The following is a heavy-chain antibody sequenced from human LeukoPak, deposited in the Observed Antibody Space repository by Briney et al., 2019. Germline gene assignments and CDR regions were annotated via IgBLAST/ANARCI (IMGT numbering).Heavy chain of an antibody. CDR2: IHSEGSST. Sequence: PGGSLRLSCAASGFTFSSYWMHWVRHAPGKGLVWVSRIHSEGSSTSYADSVRGRFTISRDDAKSTLYLQMNSLRAEDTAVYYCARSGWPYYFDYWGQGTLVTVSS. CDR1: GFTFSSYW. CDR3: ARSGWPYYFDY. J-gene: IGHJ4*02. V-gene: IGHV3-74*01. D-gene: IGHD3-22*01.